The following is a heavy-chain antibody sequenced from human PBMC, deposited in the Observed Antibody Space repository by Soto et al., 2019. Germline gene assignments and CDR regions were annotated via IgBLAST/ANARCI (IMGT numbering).Heavy chain of an antibody. CDR1: GGTFSSYA. D-gene: IGHD5-18*01. V-gene: IGHV1-69*13. CDR3: AKEDRARDFDY. J-gene: IGHJ4*02. CDR2: IIPIFGTA. Sequence: GASVKVSCKASGGTFSSYAISWVRQAPGQGLEWMGGIIPIFGTANYAQKFQGRVTITADESTSTAYMELSSLRSEDTAVYYCAKEDRARDFDYWGQGTLVTVSS.